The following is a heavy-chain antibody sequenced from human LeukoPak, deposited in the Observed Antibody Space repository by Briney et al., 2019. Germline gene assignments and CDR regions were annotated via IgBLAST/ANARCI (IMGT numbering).Heavy chain of an antibody. CDR1: GYTFAKYW. Sequence: GESLKISCQASGYTFAKYWIGWVRQMPGKGLEWMGVIYPGDSDTSYGQSFQGQVTISVEKSSNTAYLQWSRLKASDTAMYYCARRFGERLYSNNDAFDSWGQGTLVTVSS. D-gene: IGHD4-11*01. CDR2: IYPGDSDT. V-gene: IGHV5-51*01. J-gene: IGHJ4*02. CDR3: ARRFGERLYSNNDAFDS.